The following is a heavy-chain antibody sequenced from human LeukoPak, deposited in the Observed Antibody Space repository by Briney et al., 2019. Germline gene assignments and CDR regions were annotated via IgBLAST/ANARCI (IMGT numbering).Heavy chain of an antibody. Sequence: HSGGSLRLSCAASGFTFSSYSMNWVRQAPGKGLEWVSYISSSSSTIYYADSVKGRFTISRDNAKNSLYLQMNSLRAEDTAVYYCAREAYLRVGVRYYFDYWGQGTLVTVSS. D-gene: IGHD4-17*01. CDR1: GFTFSSYS. CDR3: AREAYLRVGVRYYFDY. CDR2: ISSSSSTI. V-gene: IGHV3-48*01. J-gene: IGHJ4*02.